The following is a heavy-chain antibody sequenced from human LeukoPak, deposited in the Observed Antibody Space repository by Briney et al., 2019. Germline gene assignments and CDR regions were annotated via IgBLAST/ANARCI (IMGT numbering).Heavy chain of an antibody. Sequence: GGSLRLSCAASGFTFSSYWMSWVRQAPGKGLEWVANINQDGSETYYVDSVKVRFTISRDNAKNSLYLQMNSLRAEDTAVYYCASSVTTTGFDYWGQGTLVTVSS. CDR3: ASSVTTTGFDY. V-gene: IGHV3-7*01. D-gene: IGHD4-17*01. CDR2: INQDGSET. CDR1: GFTFSSYW. J-gene: IGHJ4*02.